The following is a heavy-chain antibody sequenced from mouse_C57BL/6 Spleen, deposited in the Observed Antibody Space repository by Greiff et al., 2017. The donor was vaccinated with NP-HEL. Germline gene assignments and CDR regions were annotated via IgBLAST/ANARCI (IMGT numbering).Heavy chain of an antibody. V-gene: IGHV5-9-1*02. CDR3: TRAGAQATFAY. CDR1: GFTFSSYA. D-gene: IGHD3-2*02. CDR2: ISSGGDYI. J-gene: IGHJ3*01. Sequence: EVQLMESGDGLVKPGGSLKLSCAASGFTFSSYAMPWVRQTPEQRLEWVADISSGGDYIYYADNVKGRFTISRDNARNTLYLQMSSLTSEYTGIYYCTRAGAQATFAYWGQGTLVTVSA.